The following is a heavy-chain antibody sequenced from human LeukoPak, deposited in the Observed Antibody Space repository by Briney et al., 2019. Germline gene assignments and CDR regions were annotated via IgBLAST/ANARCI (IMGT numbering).Heavy chain of an antibody. CDR1: GFTFSNSA. D-gene: IGHD5-24*01. Sequence: PGGSLRLSCAASGFTFSNSAMTWVRQAPGKGLEWVAFIRYDGSNKYYADSVKGRFTISRDNSKNTLYLQMNSLRAEDTAVYYCAKIGDGYNYYVHYYSYYMDVWGKGTTVTISS. V-gene: IGHV3-30*02. CDR2: IRYDGSNK. CDR3: AKIGDGYNYYVHYYSYYMDV. J-gene: IGHJ6*03.